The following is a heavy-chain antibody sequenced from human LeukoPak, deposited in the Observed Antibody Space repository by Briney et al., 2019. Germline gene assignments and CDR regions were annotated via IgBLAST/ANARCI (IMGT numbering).Heavy chain of an antibody. V-gene: IGHV3-23*01. J-gene: IGHJ4*02. D-gene: IGHD3-10*01. CDR2: VSDDGNSR. Sequence: GGSLRLSCAASGFSFSSCAMSWVRQAPGKGPQWVSGVSDDGNSRYYADSLKGRFTISRDNAKNSLYLQMNSLRAEDTAVYYCARGGRFVSYWGQGTLVTVSS. CDR3: ARGGRFVSY. CDR1: GFSFSSCA.